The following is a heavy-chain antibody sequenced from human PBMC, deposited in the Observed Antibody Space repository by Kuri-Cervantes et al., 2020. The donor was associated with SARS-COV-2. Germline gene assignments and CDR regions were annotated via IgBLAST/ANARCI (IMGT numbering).Heavy chain of an antibody. CDR2: IYYSGST. J-gene: IGHJ4*02. CDR1: GGSISSYY. Sequence: SETLSLTCTVSGGSISSYYWSWIRQPPGKGLEWIGYIYYSGSTNYNPSLKSRVTISVDTSKNQFSLKLSSVTAADTAVYYCARQGRYYGSGRGYYFDYWGQGTLVTVSS. V-gene: IGHV4-59*08. CDR3: ARQGRYYGSGRGYYFDY. D-gene: IGHD3-10*01.